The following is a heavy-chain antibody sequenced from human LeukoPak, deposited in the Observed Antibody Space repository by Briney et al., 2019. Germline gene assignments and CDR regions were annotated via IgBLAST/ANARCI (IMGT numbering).Heavy chain of an antibody. CDR3: ARLRTPATELHSGFDY. D-gene: IGHD1-26*01. Sequence: GASVKVSCKASGYTFTSYDINWVRQAPGQGLEWMGWMNPNSGNTGYAQKFQGRVTITRNTSISTAYMELSSLRSEDTAVYYCARLRTPATELHSGFDYWGQGTLVTVSS. CDR1: GYTFTSYD. J-gene: IGHJ4*02. CDR2: MNPNSGNT. V-gene: IGHV1-8*03.